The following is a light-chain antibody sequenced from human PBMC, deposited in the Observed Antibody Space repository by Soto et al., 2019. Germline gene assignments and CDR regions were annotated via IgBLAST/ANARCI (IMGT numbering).Light chain of an antibody. V-gene: IGKV3-11*01. CDR2: DES. CDR1: QSVSSY. Sequence: VSTVSAATRNLSPGDSATVSGRASQSVSSYLAWYQQKPGQAPRLLIYDESYRATGIPARFSGSGSGADFTLTISSLEPEDFAVYYCQQRSNWITFGQGTRVEI. CDR3: QQRSNWIT. J-gene: IGKJ5*01.